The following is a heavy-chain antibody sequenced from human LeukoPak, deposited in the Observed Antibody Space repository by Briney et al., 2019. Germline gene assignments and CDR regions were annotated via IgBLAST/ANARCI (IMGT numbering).Heavy chain of an antibody. CDR2: INHSGST. CDR3: ARAGRYSSSSVYYYYYMDA. J-gene: IGHJ6*03. V-gene: IGHV4-34*01. CDR1: GGSFSGYY. Sequence: SETLSLTCAVYGGSFSGYYWSWIRQPPGKGLEWIGEINHSGSTNYNPSLKSRVTISVDTSKNQFSLKLSSVTAADTAVYYCARAGRYSSSSVYYYYYMDAWGKGTTVTVSS. D-gene: IGHD6-6*01.